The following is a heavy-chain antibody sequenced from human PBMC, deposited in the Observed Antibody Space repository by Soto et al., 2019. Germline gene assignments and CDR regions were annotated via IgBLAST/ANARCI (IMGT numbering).Heavy chain of an antibody. CDR3: TRAAWFPYLSFY. J-gene: IGHJ4*02. Sequence: GGSLRLSCGASGFTFSRFELHWVRQAPGKGLEWISYISSSGSTAYYASSVEGRFTISRDNANNSVYLQMDSLRAEDTALYYCTRAAWFPYLSFYWGQGALVTVSS. V-gene: IGHV3-48*03. D-gene: IGHD3-10*01. CDR1: GFTFSRFE. CDR2: ISSSGSTA.